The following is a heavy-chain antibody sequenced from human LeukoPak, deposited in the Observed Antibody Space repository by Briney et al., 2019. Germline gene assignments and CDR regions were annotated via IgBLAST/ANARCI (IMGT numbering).Heavy chain of an antibody. V-gene: IGHV1-18*01. CDR2: ISDYNGNT. J-gene: IGHJ5*02. Sequence: ASVKVSCKASGYTFTSYGISWVRQAPGQGLEWMGWISDYNGNTHYAQKIQGRVTMTTDTSTSTAYMELRSLRSDDTAVYYCARDLYRDSLPVSWFDPWGQGTLVTVSS. D-gene: IGHD4-11*01. CDR3: ARDLYRDSLPVSWFDP. CDR1: GYTFTSYG.